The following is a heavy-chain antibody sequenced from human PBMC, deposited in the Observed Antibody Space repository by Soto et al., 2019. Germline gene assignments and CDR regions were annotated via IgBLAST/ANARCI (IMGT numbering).Heavy chain of an antibody. J-gene: IGHJ4*02. Sequence: GGSLRLSCAASGFTFSSYSMNWVRQAPGKGLEWVSSISSSSSYIYYADSVKGRFTISRDNAKNSLYLQMNSLRAEDTAVYYCARDEGGYPRHFDYWGQGTLVTVSS. CDR2: ISSSSSYI. D-gene: IGHD1-26*01. V-gene: IGHV3-21*01. CDR1: GFTFSSYS. CDR3: ARDEGGYPRHFDY.